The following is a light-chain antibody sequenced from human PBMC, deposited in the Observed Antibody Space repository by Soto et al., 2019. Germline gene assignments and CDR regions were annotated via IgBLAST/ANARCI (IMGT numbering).Light chain of an antibody. CDR1: QSVSSNY. Sequence: EIVLTQSPGTLSLSPGERATLSCRASQSVSSNYLAWYQQKPGQAPRLLIYDASSRATGIPDRFSGSGSGTDFTLTISSLEPEDFAVYYCQQYGSSPLFAFGPGTEVDLK. CDR2: DAS. V-gene: IGKV3-20*01. CDR3: QQYGSSPLFA. J-gene: IGKJ3*01.